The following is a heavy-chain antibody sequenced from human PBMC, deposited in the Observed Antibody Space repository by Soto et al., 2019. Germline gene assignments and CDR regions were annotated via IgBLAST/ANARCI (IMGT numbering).Heavy chain of an antibody. J-gene: IGHJ4*02. CDR3: AKCSGYSYGSHFDY. D-gene: IGHD5-18*01. CDR1: GFTFSRYA. CDR2: MSGSGGST. V-gene: IGHV3-23*01. Sequence: LRLSCAASGFTFSRYAMCWVRQAPGKGLEWVSAMSGSGGSTYYAYSVKGRFTISRDNSKNTLYLQMNSLRAEDTAVYYCAKCSGYSYGSHFDYWGQGTLVTVCS.